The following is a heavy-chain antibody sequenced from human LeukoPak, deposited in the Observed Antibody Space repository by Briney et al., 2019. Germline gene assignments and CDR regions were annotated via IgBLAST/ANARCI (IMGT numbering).Heavy chain of an antibody. J-gene: IGHJ4*02. CDR3: VRHPWRMGSRDYNFDD. Sequence: SETLSLTCTVSGGSISGYYWSWIRQPPGKGLEGIGHIYYSGSTNYTPSLKSRVTISVDTSKNQFSLKMTSVTAADTAVYYCVRHPWRMGSRDYNFDDWGQGTLVTVSS. CDR1: GGSISGYY. CDR2: IYYSGST. D-gene: IGHD3-16*01. V-gene: IGHV4-59*08.